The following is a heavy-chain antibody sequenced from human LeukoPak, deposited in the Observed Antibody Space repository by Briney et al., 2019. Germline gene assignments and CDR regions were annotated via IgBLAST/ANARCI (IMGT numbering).Heavy chain of an antibody. CDR1: GYSFSTYT. V-gene: IGHV1-3*01. CDR3: ARAPFTASFDY. D-gene: IGHD3-16*01. CDR2: INAGNGNT. Sequence: ASVKVSCKASGYSFSTYTMNWVRQAPGQRLEWMGWINAGNGNTKYSQKFQGRVTITRDTSASTAYMEMRSLRSEDTAVYYCARAPFTASFDYWGQGTLVTVSS. J-gene: IGHJ4*02.